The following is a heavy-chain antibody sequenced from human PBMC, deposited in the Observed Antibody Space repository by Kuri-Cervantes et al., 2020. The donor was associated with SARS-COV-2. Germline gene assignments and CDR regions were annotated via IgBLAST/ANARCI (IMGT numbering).Heavy chain of an antibody. D-gene: IGHD3-3*01. CDR1: GYTFTSYD. V-gene: IGHV1-8*02. Sequence: ASVKVSCKASGYTFTSYDINWVRQATGQGLEWMGWMNPNSGNTDYAQKFQGRVTMTRDTSISTAYMELSRLRSDDTAVYYCARSIDTDFWSGYLIPGPHDAFDIWGQGTMVTVSS. CDR2: MNPNSGNT. J-gene: IGHJ3*02. CDR3: ARSIDTDFWSGYLIPGPHDAFDI.